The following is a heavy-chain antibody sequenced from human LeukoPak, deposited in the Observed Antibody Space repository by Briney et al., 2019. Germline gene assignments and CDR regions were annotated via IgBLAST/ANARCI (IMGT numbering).Heavy chain of an antibody. CDR1: GGSISSYY. CDR2: IYYSGST. CDR3: ARDSPLSGSYYSAPI. V-gene: IGHV4-59*01. J-gene: IGHJ3*02. D-gene: IGHD1-26*01. Sequence: SETLSLTCTVSGGSISSYYWSWIRQPPGKGLEWIGYIYYSGSTNYNPSLKSRVTISVDTPKNQFSLKLSSVTAADTAVYYCARDSPLSGSYYSAPIWGQGTMVTVSS.